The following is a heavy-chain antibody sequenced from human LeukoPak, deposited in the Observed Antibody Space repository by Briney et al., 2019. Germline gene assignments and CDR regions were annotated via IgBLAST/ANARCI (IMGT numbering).Heavy chain of an antibody. D-gene: IGHD2-15*01. V-gene: IGHV1-2*02. CDR3: ARVASVVVVAADRFDFDY. J-gene: IGHJ4*02. CDR2: INPNSGGT. Sequence: GASVKVSRKASGYTFTGYYMHWVRQAPGQGLEWMGWINPNSGGTNCAQKFQGRVTMTRDTSISTAYMELSRLRSDDTAVYYCARVASVVVVAADRFDFDYWGQGTLVTVSS. CDR1: GYTFTGYY.